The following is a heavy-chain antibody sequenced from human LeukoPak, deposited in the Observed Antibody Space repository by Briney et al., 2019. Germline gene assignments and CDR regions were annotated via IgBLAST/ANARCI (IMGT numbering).Heavy chain of an antibody. CDR1: GYSFTSYW. Sequence: GESLKISCKGSGYSFTSYWIGWVRQMPGKGLEWMGVIYPGDSDTRYNPSFQGQVTISVDKSISAAYLQWSSLRASDTAMYYCARQSIPRGGWTFDYWGQGTLVTVSS. CDR3: ARQSIPRGGWTFDY. CDR2: IYPGDSDT. D-gene: IGHD6-19*01. J-gene: IGHJ4*02. V-gene: IGHV5-51*01.